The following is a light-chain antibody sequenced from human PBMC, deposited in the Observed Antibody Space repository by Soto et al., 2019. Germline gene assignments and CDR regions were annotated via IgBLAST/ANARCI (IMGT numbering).Light chain of an antibody. CDR2: TAS. CDR3: QQSYGTPLT. J-gene: IGKJ4*01. V-gene: IGKV1-39*01. Sequence: DIQMTQSPSSLSASVGDRVTITCRASQSISSYLNWYQQKPGKAPKLLIYTASTLQSGVPSRFSGSGSGTDFTLTISSLQAEDFATYSCQQSYGTPLTFGGGTKVEIK. CDR1: QSISSY.